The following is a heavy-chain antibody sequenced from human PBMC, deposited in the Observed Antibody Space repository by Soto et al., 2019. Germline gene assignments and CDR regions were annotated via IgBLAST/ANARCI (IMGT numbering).Heavy chain of an antibody. CDR2: VSYDGSKQ. V-gene: IGHV3-30-3*01. CDR3: ARDRVYYYDNSGYYNFDY. Sequence: QVHLVESGGGVVQPGRSLRVSCAASGFTLRNYAMHWVRQAPGKGLEWVAVVSYDGSKQFYADSVEGRFTISRDSSKSTLHLHMDNLRDEDTAVYYCARDRVYYYDNSGYYNFDYWGQGTLVTVSS. D-gene: IGHD3-22*01. J-gene: IGHJ4*02. CDR1: GFTLRNYA.